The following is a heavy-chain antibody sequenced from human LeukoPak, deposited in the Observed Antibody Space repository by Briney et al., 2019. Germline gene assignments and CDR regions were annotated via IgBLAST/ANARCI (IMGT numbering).Heavy chain of an antibody. CDR2: IRSKANSYAT. Sequence: GGSLRLSCAASGFTFSGSAMHWVRRASGKGLEWVGRIRSKANSYATAYAASVKGRFTISRDDSKNTAYLQMNSLKTEDTAVYYCTTTPTKGASGSYYYYYYMDVWGKGTTVTVSS. V-gene: IGHV3-73*01. D-gene: IGHD3-10*01. CDR1: GFTFSGSA. CDR3: TTTPTKGASGSYYYYYYMDV. J-gene: IGHJ6*03.